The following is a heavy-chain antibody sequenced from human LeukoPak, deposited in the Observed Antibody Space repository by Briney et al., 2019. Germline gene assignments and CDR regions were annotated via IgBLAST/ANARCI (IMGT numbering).Heavy chain of an antibody. J-gene: IGHJ3*02. CDR3: ARVAAPGWVQDALDI. CDR2: IKTDGSST. V-gene: IGHV3-74*01. D-gene: IGHD6-13*01. CDR1: GFTFSSYW. Sequence: GGSLRLSCAASGFTFSSYWMHWVRQAPGKGLVWVSRIKTDGSSTSYADSVKGRFTISRDNAKNTLYLQMNSLRAEDTAVYYCARVAAPGWVQDALDIWGQGTMVTVSS.